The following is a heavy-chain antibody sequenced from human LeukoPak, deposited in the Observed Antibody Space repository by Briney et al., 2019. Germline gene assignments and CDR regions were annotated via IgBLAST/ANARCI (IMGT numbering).Heavy chain of an antibody. CDR1: GFTFSNYA. J-gene: IGHJ6*03. CDR3: AKDSAFYYIDV. CDR2: ISYDGNNK. D-gene: IGHD3-10*01. Sequence: GRSLRLSCAASGFTFSNYAMHWVRQAPGKGLEWVAVISYDGNNKYYADSVKGRFTISRDNSKNTLYLQMNSLKGDDTAVYYCAKDSAFYYIDVWGKGTTVIISS. V-gene: IGHV3-30*04.